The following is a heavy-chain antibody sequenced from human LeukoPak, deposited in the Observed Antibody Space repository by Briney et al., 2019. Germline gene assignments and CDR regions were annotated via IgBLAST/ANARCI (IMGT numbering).Heavy chain of an antibody. CDR1: GFTFSSYG. CDR2: ISYDGSNT. J-gene: IGHJ6*03. Sequence: GGSLRLSCAASGFTFSSYGMHWVRRAPGKGLERVAVISYDGSNTYYADSVKGRFTISRDNSKNTLYLQMNSLRAEDTAVYYCARRYAYHYYYMDVWGKGTTVTVSS. D-gene: IGHD2-8*01. V-gene: IGHV3-30*03. CDR3: ARRYAYHYYYMDV.